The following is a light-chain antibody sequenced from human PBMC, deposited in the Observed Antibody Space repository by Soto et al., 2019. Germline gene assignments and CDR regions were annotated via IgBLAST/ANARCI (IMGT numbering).Light chain of an antibody. J-gene: IGKJ1*01. V-gene: IGKV1-5*01. CDR2: DAS. CDR3: QQYNMYSPT. Sequence: DIQMTQSPSTLSASVGDRVTITCRASHSVDSWLAWYQQKPGRAPKLLIYDASSLESGVPSRFSGSGSGTEFTLTISSLQPDDFATYYCQQYNMYSPTFGQGTKVDIK. CDR1: HSVDSW.